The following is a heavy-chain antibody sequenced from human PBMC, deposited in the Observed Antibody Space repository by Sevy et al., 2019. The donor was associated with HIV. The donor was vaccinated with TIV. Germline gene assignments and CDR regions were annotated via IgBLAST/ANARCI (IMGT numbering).Heavy chain of an antibody. D-gene: IGHD1-26*01. CDR1: GGSFSGYY. J-gene: IGHJ5*02. CDR3: AGGKTGIVPFDP. CDR2: INHSGST. Sequence: SETLSLTCAVYGGSFSGYYWSWIRQPPGKGLEWIGEINHSGSTNYNPSLKSRVTISVDTSKNQFSLKLSSVTAADTAVYYCAGGKTGIVPFDPWGQGTLVTVSS. V-gene: IGHV4-34*01.